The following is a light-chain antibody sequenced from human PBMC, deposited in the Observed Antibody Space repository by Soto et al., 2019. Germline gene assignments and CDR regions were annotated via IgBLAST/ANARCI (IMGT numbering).Light chain of an antibody. CDR1: SSDVGGYNF. CDR3: CSYAGSYTYG. V-gene: IGLV2-11*01. J-gene: IGLJ1*01. CDR2: NVI. Sequence: QSALTQPRSVSGSPGQSVTISCTGTSSDVGGYNFVSWYQHHPGKAPKLMIYNVIQRPSGVPDRCSASKSGNTASLTSSGLQAEDEADYYCCSYAGSYTYGFGTGTKLTVL.